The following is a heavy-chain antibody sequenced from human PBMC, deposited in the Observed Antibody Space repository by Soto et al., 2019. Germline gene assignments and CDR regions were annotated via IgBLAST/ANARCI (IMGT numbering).Heavy chain of an antibody. CDR1: GGSISSGGYY. D-gene: IGHD3-22*01. CDR3: ARGRDTYYYDSSGRRGFDP. Sequence: SETLSLTCTVSGGSISSGGYYWSWIRQHPGKGLEWIGYIYYSGSTYYNPSLKSRVTISVDTSKNQFSLKLSSVTAADTAVYYCARGRDTYYYDSSGRRGFDPWGQGTLVTVSS. J-gene: IGHJ5*02. V-gene: IGHV4-31*03. CDR2: IYYSGST.